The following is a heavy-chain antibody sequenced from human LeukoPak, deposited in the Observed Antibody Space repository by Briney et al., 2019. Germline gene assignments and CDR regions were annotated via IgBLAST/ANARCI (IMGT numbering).Heavy chain of an antibody. Sequence: PGGSLRLSCAASGFTFSSYSMNWVRQAPGKGLEWVSTISSSSSYIYYADSVKGRFAISRDNAKNSLYLQMNSLRAKDTAVYYCARVCSSTSCYLDWGQGTLVTVSS. D-gene: IGHD2-2*01. J-gene: IGHJ4*02. CDR2: ISSSSSYI. CDR3: ARVCSSTSCYLD. CDR1: GFTFSSYS. V-gene: IGHV3-21*01.